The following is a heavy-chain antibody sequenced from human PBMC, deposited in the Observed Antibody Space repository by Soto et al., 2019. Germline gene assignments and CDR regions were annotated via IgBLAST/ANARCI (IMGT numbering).Heavy chain of an antibody. CDR1: GFTFSSYA. V-gene: IGHV3-23*01. Sequence: WSLRLSCAASGFTFSSYAMSWVRQAPGKGLEWVSAISGSGGSTYYADSVKGRFTFSRDNSKNTLYLQMNSLRAEDTAVYYCAKDSIFGYCSSTSCYTYFDYWGQGTLVTVSS. CDR3: AKDSIFGYCSSTSCYTYFDY. CDR2: ISGSGGST. D-gene: IGHD2-2*02. J-gene: IGHJ4*02.